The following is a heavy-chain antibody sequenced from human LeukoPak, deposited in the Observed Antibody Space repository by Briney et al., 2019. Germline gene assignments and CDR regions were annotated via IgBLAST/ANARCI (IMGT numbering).Heavy chain of an antibody. D-gene: IGHD5-18*01. Sequence: PGGSLRLSCAASGFTFSSYEMNWVRQAPGKGLEWVSYISSSGSTIYYADSVKGRFTISRDNAKNSLYLQMNSLRAEDTAGYYCARDRVVDTAMAHFDYWGQGTLVTVSS. CDR3: ARDRVVDTAMAHFDY. CDR1: GFTFSSYE. V-gene: IGHV3-48*03. CDR2: ISSSGSTI. J-gene: IGHJ4*02.